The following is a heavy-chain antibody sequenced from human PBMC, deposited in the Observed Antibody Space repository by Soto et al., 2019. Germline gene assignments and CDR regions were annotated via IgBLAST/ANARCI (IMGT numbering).Heavy chain of an antibody. CDR2: IRNRANSYST. CDR1: GFTLSYHY. V-gene: IGHV3-72*01. D-gene: IGHD6-13*01. Sequence: EVPLVETGGNLVQPGGSLRLSCAASGFTLSYHYMDWFLPSPGKGLEWVARIRNRANSYSTDYAASVKGRFTISRDDSKNSLYLQMNSLKTEDTAVYYCVRGRPSSCEREWGQGTLVTVSS. J-gene: IGHJ4*02. CDR3: VRGRPSSCERE.